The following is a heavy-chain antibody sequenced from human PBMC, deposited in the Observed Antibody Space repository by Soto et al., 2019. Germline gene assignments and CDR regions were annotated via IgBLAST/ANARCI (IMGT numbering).Heavy chain of an antibody. CDR2: IYYSGST. J-gene: IGHJ5*02. CDR1: GGSISSSSYY. Sequence: SETLSLTCTVSGGSISSSSYYWGWIRQPPGKGLEWIGSIYYSGSTYYNPSLKSRVTISVDTSKNQFSLKLSSVTAADTAVYYCARRVGGMVRGVIIMTNWFDPWGQGTLVTVSS. D-gene: IGHD3-10*01. V-gene: IGHV4-39*01. CDR3: ARRVGGMVRGVIIMTNWFDP.